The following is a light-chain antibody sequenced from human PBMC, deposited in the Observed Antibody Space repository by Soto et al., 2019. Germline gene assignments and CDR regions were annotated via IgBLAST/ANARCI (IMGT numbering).Light chain of an antibody. CDR3: CSYAGDYTFV. Sequence: QSVLTQPRSVSGSPGQSVTISCTGTSSDVGGYNYVSWYQQLPGRAPRVMIYDVKTRPSGVPDRFSGSKSGNTASLTISELQAEDEADYYCCSYAGDYTFVFGTGTKVTV. J-gene: IGLJ1*01. V-gene: IGLV2-11*01. CDR1: SSDVGGYNY. CDR2: DVK.